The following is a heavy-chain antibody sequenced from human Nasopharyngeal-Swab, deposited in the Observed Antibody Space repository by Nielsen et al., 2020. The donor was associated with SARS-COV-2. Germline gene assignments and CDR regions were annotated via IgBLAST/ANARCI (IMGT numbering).Heavy chain of an antibody. V-gene: IGHV3-7*03. J-gene: IGHJ4*02. CDR3: ARGGEVAGESDY. D-gene: IGHD6-19*01. Sequence: VRQAPGKGLEWVANIKKDGSEAFYVDSVKGRFAISRDNAKNLLFLQMDSLRVEDTATYYCARGGEVAGESDYWGQGTLVTVSS. CDR2: IKKDGSEA.